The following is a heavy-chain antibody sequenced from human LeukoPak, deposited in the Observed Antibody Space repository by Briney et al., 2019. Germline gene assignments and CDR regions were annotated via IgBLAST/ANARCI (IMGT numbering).Heavy chain of an antibody. V-gene: IGHV4-30-2*01. Sequence: PSETLSLTCTVSGGSISSGGYYWSWIRQPPGKGLEWIGYIYHSGSTYHNPSLKSRVTISVDRSKNQFSLKLSSVTAADTAVYYCARAYGLEREGYDFWSGYNNWFDPWGQGTLVTVSS. J-gene: IGHJ5*02. CDR3: ARAYGLEREGYDFWSGYNNWFDP. CDR2: IYHSGST. CDR1: GGSISSGGYY. D-gene: IGHD3-3*01.